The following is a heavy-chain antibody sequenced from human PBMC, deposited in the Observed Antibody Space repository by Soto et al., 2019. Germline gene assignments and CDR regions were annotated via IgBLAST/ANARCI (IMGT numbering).Heavy chain of an antibody. CDR3: ARLPSRRGYSGYDYYYYYMEV. D-gene: IGHD5-12*01. CDR1: GGSFSGYY. CDR2: INHSGST. J-gene: IGHJ6*03. V-gene: IGHV4-34*01. Sequence: SETLSLTCAVYGGSFSGYYWSWIRQPPGKGLEWIGEINHSGSTNYNPSLKSRVTISVDTSKNQFSLKLSSVTAADTAVYYCARLPSRRGYSGYDYYYYYMEVWGKGTTVTV.